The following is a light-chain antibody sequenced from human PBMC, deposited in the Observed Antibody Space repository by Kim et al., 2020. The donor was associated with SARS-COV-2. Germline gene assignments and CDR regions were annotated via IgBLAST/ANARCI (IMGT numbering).Light chain of an antibody. Sequence: SVSPGQTASITCSGDKWGDQYACWCQQKPGQSPVLVIYQDSKRPSGIPERFSGSNSGNTATLTISGTQAMDEADYYCQAWDSSTAVFGGGTQLTVL. CDR3: QAWDSSTAV. CDR1: KWGDQY. CDR2: QDS. V-gene: IGLV3-1*01. J-gene: IGLJ3*02.